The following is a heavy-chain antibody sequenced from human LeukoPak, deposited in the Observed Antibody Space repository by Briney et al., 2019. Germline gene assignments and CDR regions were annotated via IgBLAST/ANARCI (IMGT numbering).Heavy chain of an antibody. CDR1: GFTFSSYA. V-gene: IGHV3-23*01. CDR3: AKGYTADYYDSSGYYRSDY. D-gene: IGHD3-22*01. J-gene: IGHJ4*02. Sequence: GGSLRLSCAASGFTFSSYAMSWVRQAPGKGLEWVSAISGGGSSTYYADSVQGRFTISRDNSKNTLYLQVNSLRAEDTAVYYCAKGYTADYYDSSGYYRSDYWGQGTLVTVSS. CDR2: ISGGGSST.